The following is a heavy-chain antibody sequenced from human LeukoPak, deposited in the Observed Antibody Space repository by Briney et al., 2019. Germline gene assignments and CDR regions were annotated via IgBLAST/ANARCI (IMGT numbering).Heavy chain of an antibody. CDR2: TYYRSKWYK. D-gene: IGHD4-23*01. V-gene: IGHV6-1*01. Sequence: SQTLSLTCAISGDSVSRNSAAWNWIRQSPSRGLEWLGRTYYRSKWYKDYAVSVKSRITINPDTSKNQFSLQLNSVTPEDTAVYYCARATRGYGGHGDFDYWGQGTLVTVSS. CDR1: GDSVSRNSAA. J-gene: IGHJ4*02. CDR3: ARATRGYGGHGDFDY.